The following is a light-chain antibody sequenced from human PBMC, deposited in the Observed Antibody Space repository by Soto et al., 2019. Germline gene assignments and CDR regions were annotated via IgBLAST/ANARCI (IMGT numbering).Light chain of an antibody. CDR2: DIS. CDR1: QDVTTN. CDR3: HQYGRSPRT. Sequence: EISMAQFPAILYASPGGGATLFCRAAQDVTTNIAWYQLRRGQPHRLLIYDISSRATGVPARFSGSGTDFTLSISRLEPEDFAVYYCHQYGRSPRTFGQGTRLEIK. V-gene: IGKV3-20*01. J-gene: IGKJ5*01.